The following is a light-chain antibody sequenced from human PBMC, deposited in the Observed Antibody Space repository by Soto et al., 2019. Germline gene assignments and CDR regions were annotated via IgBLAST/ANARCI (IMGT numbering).Light chain of an antibody. CDR3: QQYGTSPWT. Sequence: EIVLTQSPDTLSLSPGERAALYCRASQSVSSSYLAWYQQKPGQAPRLLIYGASSRATGIPDRFSGSGSGTDFTLTISRLEPEDFAVYYCQQYGTSPWTFGHGTKVEIK. CDR2: GAS. V-gene: IGKV3-20*01. J-gene: IGKJ1*01. CDR1: QSVSSSY.